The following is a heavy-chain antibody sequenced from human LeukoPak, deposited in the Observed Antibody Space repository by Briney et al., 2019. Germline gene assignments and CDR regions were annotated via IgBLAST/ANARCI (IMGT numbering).Heavy chain of an antibody. J-gene: IGHJ4*02. CDR2: ISVSGTTM. D-gene: IGHD3-9*01. Sequence: GVSLRLSCATSGFTFTDYYMSWIRQAPGKGLEWVSYISVSGTTMYYADSVKGRFTLSRDNAKNSLYLQMNSLRAEDTAVYYCARGRNDILTGYYWDYWGQGTLVTVSS. CDR3: ARGRNDILTGYYWDY. CDR1: GFTFTDYY. V-gene: IGHV3-11*04.